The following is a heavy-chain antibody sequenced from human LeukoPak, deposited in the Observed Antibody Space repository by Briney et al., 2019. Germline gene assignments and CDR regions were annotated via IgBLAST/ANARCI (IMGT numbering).Heavy chain of an antibody. CDR2: IYYSGST. D-gene: IGHD3-10*01. CDR3: ARQFGGSGSLRVVRASNSFDY. V-gene: IGHV4-39*01. Sequence: PSETLSLTCTVSGGSISSSSYYWGWIRQPPGKGLEWIGSIYYSGSTYYNPSLKSRVTISVDTSKNQFSLKLSSVTAADTAVYYCARQFGGSGSLRVVRASNSFDYWGQGTLVTVSS. CDR1: GGSISSSSYY. J-gene: IGHJ4*02.